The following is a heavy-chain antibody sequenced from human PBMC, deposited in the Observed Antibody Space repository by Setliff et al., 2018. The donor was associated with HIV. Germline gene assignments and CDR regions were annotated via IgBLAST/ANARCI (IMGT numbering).Heavy chain of an antibody. CDR2: INPNSGGT. Sequence: ASVKVSCKASGYTFTGYYMHWVRQAPGQGLEWMGWINPNSGGTNYAQKFQGWVTMTRDTSISTAYMELSSVTAADTAVFYCARYRGHFDYWGQGTLVTVSS. CDR3: ARYRGHFDY. J-gene: IGHJ4*02. CDR1: GYTFTGYY. V-gene: IGHV1-2*04. D-gene: IGHD3-16*01.